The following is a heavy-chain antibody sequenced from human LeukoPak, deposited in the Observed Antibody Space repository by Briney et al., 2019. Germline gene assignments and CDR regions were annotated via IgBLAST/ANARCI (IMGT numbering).Heavy chain of an antibody. CDR1: GGSFSGYY. J-gene: IGHJ5*02. D-gene: IGHD3-10*01. Sequence: MASETLSLTCAVYGGSFSGYYWSWIRQPPGKGLEWIGYIYYSGSTNYNPSLKSRVTISVDTSKNQFSLKLSSVTAADTAVYYCARVIWGGSGSYLPNWFDPWGQGTLVTVSS. CDR2: IYYSGST. V-gene: IGHV4-59*01. CDR3: ARVIWGGSGSYLPNWFDP.